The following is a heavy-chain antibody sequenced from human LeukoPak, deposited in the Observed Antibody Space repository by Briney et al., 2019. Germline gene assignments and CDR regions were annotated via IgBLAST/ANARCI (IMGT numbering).Heavy chain of an antibody. Sequence: ASVKVSCKASGYTFTSYDINWVRQATGQGLEWMGWMNPNSGNTGYAQKFQGRVTMTRTTSISTAYMELSSLRPEDTAVYYCARTYSSSRSYYYYMDVWGKGTTVTVSS. CDR2: MNPNSGNT. CDR1: GYTFTSYD. V-gene: IGHV1-8*01. D-gene: IGHD6-6*01. J-gene: IGHJ6*03. CDR3: ARTYSSSRSYYYYMDV.